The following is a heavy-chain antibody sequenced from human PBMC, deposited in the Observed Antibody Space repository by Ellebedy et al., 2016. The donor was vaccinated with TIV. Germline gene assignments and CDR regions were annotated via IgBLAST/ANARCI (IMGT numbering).Heavy chain of an antibody. CDR2: INTGNGNT. Sequence: ASVKVSCXASGHSFTSYGIHWVRQAPGQSLEWMGWINTGNGNTKYSQKFQGRITITRDTSATTAYMELSGLMSEDTAVYYCATREWQDPMDVWGQGTTVTVSS. CDR3: ATREWQDPMDV. CDR1: GHSFTSYG. V-gene: IGHV1-3*04. D-gene: IGHD3-3*01. J-gene: IGHJ6*02.